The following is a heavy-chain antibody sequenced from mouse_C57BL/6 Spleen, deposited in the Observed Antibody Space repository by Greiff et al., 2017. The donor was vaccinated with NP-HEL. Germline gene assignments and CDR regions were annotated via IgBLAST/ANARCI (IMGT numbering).Heavy chain of an antibody. CDR1: GFTFSDYY. CDR2: INYDGSST. Sequence: EVQLVESEGGLVQPGSSMKLSCTASGFTFSDYYMAWVRQVPEKGLEWVANINYDGSSTYYLDSLKSRFIISRDNAKNILYLQMSSLKSEDTATYYCAREERPAWFAYWGQGTLVTVSA. J-gene: IGHJ3*01. V-gene: IGHV5-16*01. CDR3: AREERPAWFAY.